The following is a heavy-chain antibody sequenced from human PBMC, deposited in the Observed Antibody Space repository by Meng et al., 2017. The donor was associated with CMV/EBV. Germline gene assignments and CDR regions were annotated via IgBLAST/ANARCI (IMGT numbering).Heavy chain of an antibody. V-gene: IGHV4-34*01. CDR2: IYYSGST. D-gene: IGHD1-26*01. J-gene: IGHJ4*02. CDR1: GGSFISYY. CDR3: ARDRSTWWELLGYFDY. Sequence: HVRRHEWAAGLFQPSEPRSLPCAVDGGSFISYYWGWIRQPPGKGLEWIGSIYYSGSTYYNPSLKSRVTISVDTSKNQFSLKLSSVTAADTAVYYCARDRSTWWELLGYFDYWGQGTLVTVSS.